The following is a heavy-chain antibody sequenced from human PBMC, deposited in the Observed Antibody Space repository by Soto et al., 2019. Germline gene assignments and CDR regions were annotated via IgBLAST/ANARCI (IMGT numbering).Heavy chain of an antibody. CDR1: GGSFSGYY. J-gene: IGHJ6*03. CDR2: INHSGST. V-gene: IGHV4-34*01. D-gene: IGHD2-15*01. CDR3: ARVYRVRSGGSPLFSYYMDV. Sequence: SETLSLTCAVYGGSFSGYYWSWIRQPPGKGLEWIGEINHSGSTNYNPSLKSRVTISVDTSKNQFSLKLSSVTAADTAVYYCARVYRVRSGGSPLFSYYMDVWGKGTTVTVSS.